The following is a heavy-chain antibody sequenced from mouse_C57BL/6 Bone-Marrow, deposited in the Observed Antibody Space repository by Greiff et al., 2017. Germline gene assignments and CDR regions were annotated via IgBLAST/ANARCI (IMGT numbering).Heavy chain of an antibody. V-gene: IGHV1-69*01. D-gene: IGHD1-1*01. CDR3: ASHYYGSSYWYFDV. CDR2: FDPSDSYT. CDR1: GYTFTSYW. Sequence: QVQLQQPGAELVMPGASVKLSCKASGYTFTSYWMHWVKQRPGQGLDWIGEFDPSDSYTNYNQKFKGKSTLTVDKSSSTAYMQLSSLTSEDSAVYYCASHYYGSSYWYFDVWGTGTTVTVSS. J-gene: IGHJ1*03.